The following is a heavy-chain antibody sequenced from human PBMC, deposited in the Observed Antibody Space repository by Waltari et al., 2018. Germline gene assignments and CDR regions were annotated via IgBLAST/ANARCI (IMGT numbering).Heavy chain of an antibody. Sequence: QVQLVQSGAEVKKPGASVKVSCKASGYTFTSYGISWVRQAPGQGLEWMGWISAYNGNTNCAQKLQGRVTISVDTSKNQFSLKLSSVTAADTAVYYCARIYGSGSYPKYYYYYGMDVWGQGTTVTVSS. CDR1: GYTFTSYG. CDR3: ARIYGSGSYPKYYYYYGMDV. D-gene: IGHD3-10*01. CDR2: ISAYNGNT. V-gene: IGHV1-18*01. J-gene: IGHJ6*02.